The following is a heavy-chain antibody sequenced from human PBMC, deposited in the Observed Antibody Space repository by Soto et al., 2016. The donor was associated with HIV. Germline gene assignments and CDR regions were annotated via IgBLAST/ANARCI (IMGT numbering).Heavy chain of an antibody. J-gene: IGHJ4*02. V-gene: IGHV3-9*03. CDR2: ISWNSGSI. Sequence: EVQLVESGGGLVQPGRSLRLSCAASGFTFDDYAMHWVRQAPGKGLEWVSGISWNSGSIGYADSVKGRFTISRDNAKNSLYLQMNSLRAEDMALYYCAKDGRLGAAAGGFDYWGQGTLVTVSS. CDR1: GFTFDDYA. D-gene: IGHD6-13*01. CDR3: AKDGRLGAAAGGFDY.